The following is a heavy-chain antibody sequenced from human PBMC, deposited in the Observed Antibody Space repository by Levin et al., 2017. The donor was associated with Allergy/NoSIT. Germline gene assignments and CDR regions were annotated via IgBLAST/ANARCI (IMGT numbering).Heavy chain of an antibody. J-gene: IGHJ4*02. V-gene: IGHV3-15*01. CDR2: IKSKTDGGTT. CDR3: TTDFYYDSSGMGYYFDY. D-gene: IGHD3-22*01. Sequence: GGSLRLSCAASGFTFSNAWMSWVRQAPGKGLEWVGRIKSKTDGGTTDYAAPVKGRFTISRDDSKNTLYLQMNSLKTEDTAVYYCTTDFYYDSSGMGYYFDYWGQGTLVTVSS. CDR1: GFTFSNAW.